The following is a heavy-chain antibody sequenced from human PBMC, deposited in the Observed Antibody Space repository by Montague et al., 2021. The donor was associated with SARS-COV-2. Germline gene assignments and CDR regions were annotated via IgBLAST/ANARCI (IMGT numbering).Heavy chain of an antibody. CDR3: ARKAFSRITIFGVVISEGWLDP. J-gene: IGHJ5*02. D-gene: IGHD3-3*01. CDR1: GGSISSGSYY. Sequence: SETLSLTCTVSGGSISSGSYYWGWIRQPPGKGLEWIVSLYYSGSTCYNPSLKSRVTISVDTSKNQFSLKLSSVTAADTAVYYCARKAFSRITIFGVVISEGWLDPWGQGTLVTVSS. CDR2: LYYSGST. V-gene: IGHV4-39*01.